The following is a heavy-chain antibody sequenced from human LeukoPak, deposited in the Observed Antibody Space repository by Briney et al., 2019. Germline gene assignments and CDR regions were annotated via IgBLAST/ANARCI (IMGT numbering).Heavy chain of an antibody. CDR2: IYPGDSDS. J-gene: IGHJ4*02. V-gene: IGHV5-51*01. CDR1: GYSFTSYW. D-gene: IGHD3-22*01. Sequence: GESLKISCKGSGYSFTSYWIGWVRQMPGKGLEWMGIIYPGDSDSRYSPSFQGQVTISADKSISTAYLQWSSLKASDTAMYFCARGYGTSGYYYGYWGQGTLVTVSS. CDR3: ARGYGTSGYYYGY.